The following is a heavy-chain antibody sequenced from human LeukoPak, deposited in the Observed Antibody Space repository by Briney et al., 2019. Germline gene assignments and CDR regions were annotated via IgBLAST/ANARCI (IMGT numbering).Heavy chain of an antibody. CDR2: TYHRSKWYS. Sequence: SQTLSLTCAISGDSVSSNSAAWNWIRQSPSRGLEWLGRTYHRSKWYSDYAVSVKSRMTINPDTSKNQFSLQLNSVTPEDTAVYYCAREDCSGGNCYGGFDYWDQGTLVTVSS. CDR1: GDSVSSNSAA. V-gene: IGHV6-1*01. J-gene: IGHJ4*02. D-gene: IGHD2-15*01. CDR3: AREDCSGGNCYGGFDY.